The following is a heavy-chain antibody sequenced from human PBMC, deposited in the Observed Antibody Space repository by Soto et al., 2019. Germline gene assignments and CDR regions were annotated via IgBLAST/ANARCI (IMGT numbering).Heavy chain of an antibody. J-gene: IGHJ6*02. CDR3: ARDQGGYSSSWQTNYGMDV. CDR1: GYTFTSYG. CDR2: ISAYNGNT. V-gene: IGHV1-18*01. Sequence: ASVKVSCKASGYTFTSYGISWVRQAPGQGLEWMGWISAYNGNTNYAQKLQGGVTMTTDTSTSTAYMELRSLRSDDTAVYYCARDQGGYSSSWQTNYGMDVWGQGTTVTVSS. D-gene: IGHD6-13*01.